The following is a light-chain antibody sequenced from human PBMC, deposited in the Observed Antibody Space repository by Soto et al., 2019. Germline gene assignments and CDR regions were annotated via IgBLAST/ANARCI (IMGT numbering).Light chain of an antibody. CDR2: EAS. J-gene: IGKJ1*01. Sequence: DIQMTQSPSTLSASVGDRVTITCRASQSISSWLAWYQQKPGKAPKLLIYEASSLDSGVPSRFSGSGSGTEFTLTISSLQPDDFAAYYCQQYKSYSPTFGQGTEVAIK. V-gene: IGKV1-5*03. CDR3: QQYKSYSPT. CDR1: QSISSW.